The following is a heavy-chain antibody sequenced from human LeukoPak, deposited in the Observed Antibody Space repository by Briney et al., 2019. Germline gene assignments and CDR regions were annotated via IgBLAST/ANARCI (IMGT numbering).Heavy chain of an antibody. J-gene: IGHJ4*02. CDR3: AREHYDILTGPLYYFDY. V-gene: IGHV1-18*01. Sequence: ASVKVSCKASGYTFTSYGISWVRQAPGQGLEWMGWISAYNGNTNYAQKLQGRVTMTTDTSTSTAYTELRSLRSDDTAVYYCAREHYDILTGPLYYFDYWGQGTLVTVSS. D-gene: IGHD3-9*01. CDR2: ISAYNGNT. CDR1: GYTFTSYG.